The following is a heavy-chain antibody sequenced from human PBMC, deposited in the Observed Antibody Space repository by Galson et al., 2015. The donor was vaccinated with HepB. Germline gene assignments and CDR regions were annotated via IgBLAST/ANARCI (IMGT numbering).Heavy chain of an antibody. CDR3: ARSVELIVRYSGYDPGDGMDV. V-gene: IGHV3-73*01. CDR2: IRSKANSYAT. CDR1: GFTFSGSA. D-gene: IGHD5-12*01. Sequence: SLRLSCAASGFTFSGSAMHWVRQASGKGLEWVGRIRSKANSYATAYAAPVKGRFTISRDDSKNTAYLQMNSLRAEDTAVYYCARSVELIVRYSGYDPGDGMDVWGQGTTVTVSS. J-gene: IGHJ6*02.